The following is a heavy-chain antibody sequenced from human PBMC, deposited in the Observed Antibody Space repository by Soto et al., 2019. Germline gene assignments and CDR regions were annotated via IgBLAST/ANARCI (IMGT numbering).Heavy chain of an antibody. CDR1: GFTLSSYS. Sequence: GGCLRLSCVASGFTLSSYSMSWFRQDPGKGLEWVSGFKAGGDDGTTYYADSVKGRFTISRDNSKNTLFLQMNSLRAEDTAIYYCAKKVNSGSGSQYFDYFGQGTLVTVSS. CDR2: FKAGGDDGTT. V-gene: IGHV3-23*01. CDR3: AKKVNSGSGSQYFDY. J-gene: IGHJ4*02. D-gene: IGHD3-10*01.